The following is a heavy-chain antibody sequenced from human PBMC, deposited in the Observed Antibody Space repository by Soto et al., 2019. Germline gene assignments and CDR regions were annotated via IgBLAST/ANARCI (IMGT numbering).Heavy chain of an antibody. V-gene: IGHV3-23*04. CDR3: AKGGEGSCSRTSCLYFSDS. CDR2: ISDSGTT. J-gene: IGHJ5*02. CDR1: GFMFSLYD. Sequence: VQLAESGGGVVQPGRSLRLSCAASGFMFSLYDMHWVRQTPGKGLEWVSTISDSGTTYYANSVKGRFTISRDNSRNTLDLQMNSLRVEDTAVYYCAKGGEGSCSRTSCLYFSDSWGQGTLVTVSS. D-gene: IGHD2-2*01.